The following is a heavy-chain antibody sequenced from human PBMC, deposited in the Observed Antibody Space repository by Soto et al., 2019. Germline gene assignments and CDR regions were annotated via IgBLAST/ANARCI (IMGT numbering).Heavy chain of an antibody. D-gene: IGHD3-10*01. Sequence: QVQLVQSGAEVKKPGASVKVSCKASGYTFTSYGISWVRQAPGQGLEWMGWISTYNGNTKYAQKLQGRVTMTTETTPSTAYMELRGLRSDDTAVFYCAREMVRGVGSDYWGQGTLVTVSS. CDR2: ISTYNGNT. J-gene: IGHJ4*02. CDR3: AREMVRGVGSDY. CDR1: GYTFTSYG. V-gene: IGHV1-18*01.